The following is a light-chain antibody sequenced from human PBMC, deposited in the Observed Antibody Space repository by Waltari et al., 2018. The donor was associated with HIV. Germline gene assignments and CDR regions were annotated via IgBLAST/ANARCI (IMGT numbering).Light chain of an antibody. CDR3: CSYAGSSFYV. J-gene: IGLJ1*01. CDR1: SSDVGTYDY. V-gene: IGLV2-11*01. CDR2: DVS. Sequence: QSALTQPRSVSGSPGQSVTISCTGTSSDVGTYDYVSWYQQYPGKAPKLLIFDVSKRPSGVPNRFSGSKSGNTASLTISGLQAEDEADYYCCSYAGSSFYVFGTATEVTVL.